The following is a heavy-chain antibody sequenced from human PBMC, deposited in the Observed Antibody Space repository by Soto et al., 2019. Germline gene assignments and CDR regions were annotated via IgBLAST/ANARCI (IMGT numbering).Heavy chain of an antibody. CDR2: ISGSAGST. Sequence: GGSLRLSCTGSGFTFNSYAMTWVRQAPGKGLEWVSAISGSAGSTYYADSVKGRFTISRDNPKNTLYLQMNSLRAEDTAVYYCANDRFYNSNVVAPAAMPSNIDYWGQGTLVTVSS. V-gene: IGHV3-23*01. CDR1: GFTFNSYA. D-gene: IGHD2-2*01. J-gene: IGHJ4*02. CDR3: ANDRFYNSNVVAPAAMPSNIDY.